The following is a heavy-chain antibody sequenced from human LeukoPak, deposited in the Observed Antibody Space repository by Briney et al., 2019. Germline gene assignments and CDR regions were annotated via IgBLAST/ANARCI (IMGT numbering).Heavy chain of an antibody. J-gene: IGHJ4*02. V-gene: IGHV1-46*01. D-gene: IGHD3-22*01. CDR3: ARDRYYYDSSGYQPLDY. Sequence: ASVKVSCKASGYTFTSYYMHWVRQAPGQGLEWMGIINPSGGSTSYAQKFQGRVTMTRDTSTSTVYMGLSSLRSEDTAVYYCARDRYYYDSSGYQPLDYWGQGTLVTVSS. CDR2: INPSGGST. CDR1: GYTFTSYY.